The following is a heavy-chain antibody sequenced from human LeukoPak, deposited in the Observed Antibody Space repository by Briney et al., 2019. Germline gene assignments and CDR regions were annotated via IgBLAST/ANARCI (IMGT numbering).Heavy chain of an antibody. CDR2: IYYSGST. CDR1: GGSVSSYY. CDR3: AMAFCGGDCSFDY. J-gene: IGHJ4*02. D-gene: IGHD2-21*02. Sequence: SETLSLTCTVSGGSVSSYYWSWIRQPLGKGLEWIGYIYYSGSTNYNPSLKSRVTISVDTSKNQFSLKLSSVTAADMAVYYCAMAFCGGDCSFDYWGQGTLVTVSS. V-gene: IGHV4-59*08.